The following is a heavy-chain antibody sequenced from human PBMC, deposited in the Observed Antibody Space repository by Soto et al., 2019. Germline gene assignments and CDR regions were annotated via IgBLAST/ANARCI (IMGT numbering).Heavy chain of an antibody. CDR3: AREFYYYDRTGNLGY. V-gene: IGHV3-74*01. CDR1: GFTFISYW. J-gene: IGHJ4*02. CDR2: TNSDESSI. Sequence: DVQLEESGGGLVQPGGSLRLSCAASGFTFISYWMHWVRQVPGKGLVWVARTNSDESSIAYADPVKGRFTISRDNAKNMAYLETNSLRAEDTAVYYCAREFYYYDRTGNLGYWGQGALVTVSS. D-gene: IGHD3-22*01.